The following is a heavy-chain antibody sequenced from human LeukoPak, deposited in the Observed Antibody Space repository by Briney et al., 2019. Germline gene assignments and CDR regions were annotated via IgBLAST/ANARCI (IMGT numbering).Heavy chain of an antibody. CDR2: INPNSGGT. V-gene: IGHV1-2*02. CDR3: ARRAVYYYYGMDV. D-gene: IGHD6-25*01. J-gene: IGHJ6*02. CDR1: GYTFTGYY. Sequence: ASVKVSCTASGYTFTGYYVHWVRQAPGQGLEWMGWINPNSGGTNYAQKFQGRVTMNRDPSISTAYMELSRLKSDDTAVYYCARRAVYYYYGMDVWGQGSTVTASS.